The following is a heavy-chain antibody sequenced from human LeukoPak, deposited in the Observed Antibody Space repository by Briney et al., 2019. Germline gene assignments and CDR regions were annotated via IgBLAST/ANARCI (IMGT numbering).Heavy chain of an antibody. Sequence: SETLSLTCTVSGGSIINYYWSWIRQPPEKGLEWIGYVYYDGSTHYNPSLKSRVTMSVDTSKNQLSLKLSSVTAADTAVYYCARHPPATGRFDYWGQGTLGTVSS. CDR2: VYYDGST. CDR3: ARHPPATGRFDY. V-gene: IGHV4-59*01. J-gene: IGHJ4*02. CDR1: GGSIINYY. D-gene: IGHD1-14*01.